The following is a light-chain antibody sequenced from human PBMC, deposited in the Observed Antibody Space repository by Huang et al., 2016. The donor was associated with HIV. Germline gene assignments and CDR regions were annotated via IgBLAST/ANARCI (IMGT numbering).Light chain of an antibody. CDR1: QSLSSQ. CDR2: GVS. V-gene: IGKV3-15*01. CDR3: QQYNDWPLT. J-gene: IGKJ1*01. Sequence: EIVMTQSPATLSVSPGERVTLPCRASQSLSSQLAWYQQKRGQAPRLLIYGVSTRATDIPASFSGSGSGTDFTLTINSLQSEDFATYYCQQYNDWPLTFGQGTEVEIK.